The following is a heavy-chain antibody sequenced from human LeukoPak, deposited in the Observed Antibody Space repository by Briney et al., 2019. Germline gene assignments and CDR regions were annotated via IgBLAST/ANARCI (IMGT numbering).Heavy chain of an antibody. CDR1: GFTFRNYY. D-gene: IGHD2-21*01. CDR2: ISSSGSTI. Sequence: GGSLRLSCAASGFTFRNYYMSWILQAPGKGLEWVSYISSSGSTIYYAGSVKGRFTISRDNAKNSLYLQMNSLRAADTAVYYCARGKFHFDYWGQGTLVTVSS. J-gene: IGHJ4*02. CDR3: ARGKFHFDY. V-gene: IGHV3-11*01.